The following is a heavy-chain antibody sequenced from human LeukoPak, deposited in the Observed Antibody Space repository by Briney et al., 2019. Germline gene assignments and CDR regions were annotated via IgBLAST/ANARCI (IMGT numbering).Heavy chain of an antibody. J-gene: IGHJ5*02. CDR2: IIPIFGTA. CDR3: ATSPYYYDSSGPGWFDP. D-gene: IGHD3-22*01. Sequence: SVKVSCKASGGTFSSYAISWVRQAPGQGLEWMGGIIPIFGTANYAQKFQGRVTITADESTSTAYMELSSLRSEDTAVYYCATSPYYYDSSGPGWFDPWGQGTLVTVSS. CDR1: GGTFSSYA. V-gene: IGHV1-69*13.